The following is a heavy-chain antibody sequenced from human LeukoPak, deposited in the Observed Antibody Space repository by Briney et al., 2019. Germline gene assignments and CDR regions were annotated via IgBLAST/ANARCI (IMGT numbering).Heavy chain of an antibody. J-gene: IGHJ4*02. CDR2: IHYSGST. D-gene: IGHD4-17*01. CDR3: VRTGEVTTVCDS. Sequence: PSETLSLTCTVSGASISSGDYHWNWIRQPPGKELEWIGNIHYSGSTNYNPSLKSRVTITVDTSKNQFSLKLNSVTAADTAVYYCVRTGEVTTVCDSWGQGSLVTVSS. V-gene: IGHV4-61*08. CDR1: GASISSGDYH.